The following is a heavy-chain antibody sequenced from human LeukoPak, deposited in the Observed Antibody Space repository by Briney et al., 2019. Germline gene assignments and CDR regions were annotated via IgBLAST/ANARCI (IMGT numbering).Heavy chain of an antibody. Sequence: SVNVSCKASGGTFSSYAISWVRQAPGQGLEWMGGIIPIFGTANYAQKFQGRVTITTDESTSTAYMELSSLRSEDTAVYYCARDGSDSSSSRWFDPWGQGTLVTVSS. CDR3: ARDGSDSSSSRWFDP. CDR2: IIPIFGTA. D-gene: IGHD6-6*01. J-gene: IGHJ5*02. V-gene: IGHV1-69*05. CDR1: GGTFSSYA.